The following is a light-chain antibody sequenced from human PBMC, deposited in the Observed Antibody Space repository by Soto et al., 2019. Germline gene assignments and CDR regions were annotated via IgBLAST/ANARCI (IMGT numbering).Light chain of an antibody. Sequence: QSVLTQPPSASGSPGQSITISCTGTSSDVGGYNYVSWYQQHPGKAPKLMIYEVTKRPSGVPDRFSGSKSGNTASLTVSGLQAEDEADYYCTSYAGRNNLGVFXTGTKVTVL. CDR3: TSYAGRNNLGV. V-gene: IGLV2-8*01. J-gene: IGLJ1*01. CDR2: EVT. CDR1: SSDVGGYNY.